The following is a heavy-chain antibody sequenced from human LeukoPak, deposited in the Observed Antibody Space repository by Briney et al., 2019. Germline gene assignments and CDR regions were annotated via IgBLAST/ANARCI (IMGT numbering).Heavy chain of an antibody. Sequence: GGSLRLSCAASGFTFSSYAMSWVRQAPGKGLEWVSAISGSSGSTYYADPVKGRFTISRDNSKNTLYLQMNSLRAEDTAVYYCAKGTLRIAVAGTVDYWGQGTLVTVSS. V-gene: IGHV3-23*01. CDR2: ISGSSGST. CDR1: GFTFSSYA. D-gene: IGHD6-19*01. J-gene: IGHJ4*02. CDR3: AKGTLRIAVAGTVDY.